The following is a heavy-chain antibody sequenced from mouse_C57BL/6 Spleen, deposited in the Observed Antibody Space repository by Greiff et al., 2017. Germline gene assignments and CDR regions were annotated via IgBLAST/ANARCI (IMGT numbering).Heavy chain of an antibody. CDR2: ISYAGSN. J-gene: IGHJ3*01. CDR1: GYSITSGYY. CDR3: ARGRIGWFAY. V-gene: IGHV3-6*01. Sequence: VQLQPSGPGLVKPSQSLSLTCSFTGYSITSGYYWNWIRQFPGNKLEWRGYISYAGSNNYNPSLKNRIPITRDTSKNQFFLKLNSVTTEDTATYYCARGRIGWFAYWGQGTLVTVSA.